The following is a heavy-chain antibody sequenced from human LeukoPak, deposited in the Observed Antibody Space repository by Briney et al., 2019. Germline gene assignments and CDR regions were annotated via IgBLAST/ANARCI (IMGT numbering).Heavy chain of an antibody. CDR1: GFTFSSYW. Sequence: GGSLRLSCAASGFTFSSYWMSWVRQAPGKGLEWVANINQDGSGKYYVDSVKGRFTISRDNAKNSVYLQMNSLRAEDTALYYCARGSGSSWYFYFDYWGQGTLVTVSS. J-gene: IGHJ4*02. D-gene: IGHD6-13*01. V-gene: IGHV3-7*03. CDR2: INQDGSGK. CDR3: ARGSGSSWYFYFDY.